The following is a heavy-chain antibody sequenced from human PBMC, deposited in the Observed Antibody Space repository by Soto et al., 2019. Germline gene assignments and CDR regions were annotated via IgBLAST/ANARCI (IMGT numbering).Heavy chain of an antibody. CDR3: ARVVNSSWHFAESDY. D-gene: IGHD6-13*01. CDR1: GGTFSSYA. Sequence: GASVKVSCKASGGTFSSYAISWVRQAPGQGLEWMGGIIPIFGTANYAQKFQGRVTITADESTSTAYMELSSLRSEDTAVYYCARVVNSSWHFAESDYWGQGTLVTVSS. J-gene: IGHJ4*02. V-gene: IGHV1-69*13. CDR2: IIPIFGTA.